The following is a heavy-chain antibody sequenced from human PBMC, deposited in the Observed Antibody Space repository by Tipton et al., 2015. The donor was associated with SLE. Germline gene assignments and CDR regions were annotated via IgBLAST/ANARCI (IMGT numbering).Heavy chain of an antibody. J-gene: IGHJ5*02. CDR3: ARHSIVGANLAWFDP. V-gene: IGHV4-59*08. CDR1: GGSINSRY. CDR2: FYGGST. Sequence: TLSLTCTVSGGSINSRYWSWIRQPPGKGLEWIGYFYGGSTSYNPSLRGRVTISGDTSKNQFSLKLSSVTAADTAVYYCARHSIVGANLAWFDPWDQGTLVTVSS. D-gene: IGHD1-26*01.